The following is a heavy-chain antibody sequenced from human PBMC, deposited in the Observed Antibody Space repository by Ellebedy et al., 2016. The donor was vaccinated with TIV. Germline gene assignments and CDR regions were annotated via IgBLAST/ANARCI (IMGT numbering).Heavy chain of an antibody. D-gene: IGHD3-3*01. J-gene: IGHJ4*02. CDR2: ISAYNGNT. V-gene: IGHV1-18*01. CDR1: GYTFTSYG. Sequence: ASVKVSCXASGYTFTSYGISWVRQAPGQGLEWMGWISAYNGNTNYAQKFQGRVTITADKSTSTAYMELSSLRSEDTAVYYCARRYYDSPSGGPFDYWGQGTLVTVSS. CDR3: ARRYYDSPSGGPFDY.